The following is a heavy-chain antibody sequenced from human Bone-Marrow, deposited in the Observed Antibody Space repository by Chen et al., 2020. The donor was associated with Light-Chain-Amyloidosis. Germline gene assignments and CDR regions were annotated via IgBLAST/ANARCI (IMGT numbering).Heavy chain of an antibody. CDR2: ISSSGSTI. D-gene: IGHD1-1*01. V-gene: IGHV3-48*03. CDR1: GFTVSSYE. J-gene: IGHJ3*02. CDR3: ARVGFYNWNVHNAFDI. Sequence: EVQLVETGGGLIQPGGSLRLSCAASGFTVSSYEMNWVRQAPGKGLEWVSYISSSGSTIYYADSVKGRFTISRDNAKNSLYLQMNSLRAEDTAVYYCARVGFYNWNVHNAFDIWGQGTMVTVSS.